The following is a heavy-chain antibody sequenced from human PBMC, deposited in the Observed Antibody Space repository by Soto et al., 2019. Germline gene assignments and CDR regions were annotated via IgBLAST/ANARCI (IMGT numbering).Heavy chain of an antibody. CDR2: INPNSGGT. Sequence: ASVKVSCKASGYTFTGYYMHWVRQAPGQGLEWMGWINPNSGGTNYAQKFQGRVTMTRDTSISTAYMELSRLRSDDTAVYYCARGIRRGAARSYYFDYWGQGTLVTVSS. J-gene: IGHJ4*02. CDR3: ARGIRRGAARSYYFDY. D-gene: IGHD6-6*01. V-gene: IGHV1-2*02. CDR1: GYTFTGYY.